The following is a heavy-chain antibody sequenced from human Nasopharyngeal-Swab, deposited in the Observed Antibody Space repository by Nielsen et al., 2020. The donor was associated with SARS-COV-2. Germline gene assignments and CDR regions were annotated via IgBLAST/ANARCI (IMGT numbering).Heavy chain of an antibody. CDR1: GFTFSSYA. CDR3: ANSWYDYYYGMDV. D-gene: IGHD6-13*01. CDR2: ISGGGSST. Sequence: GGSLRLSCAASGFTFSSYAMSWVRQAPGKGLEWVSTISGGGSSTYYADSMKGRFTISRDDSKNTLYVQMNSLRAEDTAVYYCANSWYDYYYGMDVWGQGTTVPSP. V-gene: IGHV3-23*03. J-gene: IGHJ6*02.